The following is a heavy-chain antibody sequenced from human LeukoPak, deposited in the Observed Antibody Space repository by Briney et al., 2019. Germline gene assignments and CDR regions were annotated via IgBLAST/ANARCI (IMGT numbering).Heavy chain of an antibody. D-gene: IGHD3-3*01. CDR1: GYTFTSYD. V-gene: IGHV1-8*01. Sequence: ASVKVSCKASGYTFTSYDINLVRQATGQGLEGMGWMNPNSGNTGYAQKFQGRVTMTRNTSISTAYMELSSLRSEDTAVYYCARGLEEWLLIGYYYYMDVWGKGTTVTVSS. CDR3: ARGLEEWLLIGYYYYMDV. J-gene: IGHJ6*03. CDR2: MNPNSGNT.